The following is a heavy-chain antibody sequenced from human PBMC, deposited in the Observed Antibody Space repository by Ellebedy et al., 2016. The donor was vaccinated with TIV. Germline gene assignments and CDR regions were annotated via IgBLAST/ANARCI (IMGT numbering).Heavy chain of an antibody. J-gene: IGHJ4*02. CDR3: GRGRGYASTGRVYYFDY. V-gene: IGHV1-8*01. CDR2: MNPNSGNT. D-gene: IGHD2-15*01. Sequence: AASVKVSCKASGYTFTDFDINWVRQATGQGLEWVGWMNPNSGNTGYAQKFQGRVTMTRDSSISTAYMERSSLRSEDTAVYYCGRGRGYASTGRVYYFDYWGQGSLVTVSS. CDR1: GYTFTDFD.